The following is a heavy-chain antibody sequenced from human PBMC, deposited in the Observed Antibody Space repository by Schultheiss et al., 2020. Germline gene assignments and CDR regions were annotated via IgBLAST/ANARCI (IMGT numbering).Heavy chain of an antibody. CDR1: GFTFSSYG. D-gene: IGHD3-10*01. CDR2: ISYDGSNK. J-gene: IGHJ6*02. V-gene: IGHV3-30*03. CDR3: ARDRPAPYGSGSYYYYYGMDV. Sequence: GGSLRLSCAASGFTFSSYGMHWVRQAPGKGLEWVAVISYDGSNKYYADSVKGRFTISRDNAKNSLYLQMNSLRAEDTAVYYCARDRPAPYGSGSYYYYYGMDVWGQGTTVTVSS.